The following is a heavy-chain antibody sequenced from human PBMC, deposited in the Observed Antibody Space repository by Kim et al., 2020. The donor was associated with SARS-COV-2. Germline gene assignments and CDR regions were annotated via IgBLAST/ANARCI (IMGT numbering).Heavy chain of an antibody. CDR1: GLSFSDYY. J-gene: IGHJ4*02. Sequence: GGSLRLSCAASGLSFSDYYMNWVRQAPGKGLEWLSFIITRGETTFYADSVEGRFTIARDKAKNSLYLHMNYLRDEDTAVYYCARRGNVYNAFGIWGRGVLVTVAS. CDR3: ARRGNVYNAFGI. V-gene: IGHV3-11*01. D-gene: IGHD1-1*01. CDR2: IITRGETT.